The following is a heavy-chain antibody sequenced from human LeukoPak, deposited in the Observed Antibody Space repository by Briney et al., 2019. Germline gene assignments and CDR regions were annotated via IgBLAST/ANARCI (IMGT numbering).Heavy chain of an antibody. J-gene: IGHJ4*02. V-gene: IGHV3-23*01. D-gene: IGHD3-22*01. CDR2: ISGSGGST. Sequence: GGSLRLSCAASGFTFSSYAMSWVRQAPGKGLEWVSAISGSGGSTYYADSVKGRFTIYRDNSKNTLYLQMNSLRAEDTAVYYCAKGTNYYDSSGAYPFDYWGQGTLVTVSS. CDR3: AKGTNYYDSSGAYPFDY. CDR1: GFTFSSYA.